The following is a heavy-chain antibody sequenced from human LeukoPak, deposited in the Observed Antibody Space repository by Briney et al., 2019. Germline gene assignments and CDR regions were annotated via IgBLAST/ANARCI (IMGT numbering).Heavy chain of an antibody. Sequence: GESLKISCKGSGYDFTFYWVAWVRQMPGKGLEWMGIIYPGDSDTRYSPSFQGLVTISADKSISTAYLQWNSLKASDTAMYYCARSYYDSSGYYSLGVLDIWGQGTVVTVSS. D-gene: IGHD3-22*01. CDR3: ARSYYDSSGYYSLGVLDI. CDR1: GYDFTFYW. CDR2: IYPGDSDT. V-gene: IGHV5-51*01. J-gene: IGHJ3*02.